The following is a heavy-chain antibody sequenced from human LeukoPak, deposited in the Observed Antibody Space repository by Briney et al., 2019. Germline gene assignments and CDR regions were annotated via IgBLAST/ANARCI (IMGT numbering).Heavy chain of an antibody. CDR1: GFTFSSYS. J-gene: IGHJ5*02. CDR3: ARDRGSYYDSSGYQSGWFDP. Sequence: PGGSLRLSCAASGFTFSSYSMNWVRQAPGKGLEWVSYISSSSSTTYYADSVEGRFTISRDNSKNTLYLQMNSLRAEDTAVYYCARDRGSYYDSSGYQSGWFDPWGQGALVTVSS. CDR2: ISSSSSTT. D-gene: IGHD3-22*01. V-gene: IGHV3-48*01.